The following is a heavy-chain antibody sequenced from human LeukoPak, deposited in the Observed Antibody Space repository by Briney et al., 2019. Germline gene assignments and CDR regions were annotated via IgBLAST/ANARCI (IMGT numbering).Heavy chain of an antibody. V-gene: IGHV4-59*01. Sequence: SGTLSLTCTVSGGSISSYYWSWIRQPPGKGLEWIGYIHYSGSTNYNPSLKSRVTISVDTSKNQFSLKLSSVTAADTAVYYCARGWYFDLWGRGTLVTVSS. CDR3: ARGWYFDL. CDR2: IHYSGST. CDR1: GGSISSYY. J-gene: IGHJ2*01.